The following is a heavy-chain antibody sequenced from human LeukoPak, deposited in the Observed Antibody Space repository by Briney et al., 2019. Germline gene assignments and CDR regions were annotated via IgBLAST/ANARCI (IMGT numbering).Heavy chain of an antibody. Sequence: GGSLRLSCAASGFTFSNAWMSWVRQAPGKGLEWVGRIKSKTDGCTTDYAAPVKGRFTISREDSKNTLYLQMNSLRAEDTAVYYCARASGLGTTKVVDYWGQGTLVTVSS. CDR1: GFTFSNAW. D-gene: IGHD1-26*01. CDR3: ARASGLGTTKVVDY. CDR2: IKSKTDGCTT. J-gene: IGHJ4*02. V-gene: IGHV3-15*05.